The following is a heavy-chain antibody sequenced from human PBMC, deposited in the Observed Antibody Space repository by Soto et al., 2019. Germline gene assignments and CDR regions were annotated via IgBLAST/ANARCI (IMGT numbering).Heavy chain of an antibody. V-gene: IGHV4-59*08. CDR2: IYYSGST. CDR1: GGSISPNY. CDR3: ARSDGPY. Sequence: PSETLSLTCTVSGGSISPNYWSWIRQPPGKGLEWIAYIYYSGSTTYNPSLKSRVTISVDTSKNQFSLKLSSVTAADTAVYYCARSDGPYWGQGTLVTVSS. J-gene: IGHJ4*02.